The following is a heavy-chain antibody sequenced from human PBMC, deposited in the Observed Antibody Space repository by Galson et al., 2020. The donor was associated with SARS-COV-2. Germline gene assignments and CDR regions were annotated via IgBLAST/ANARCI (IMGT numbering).Heavy chain of an antibody. CDR2: INPSGGST. Sequence: ASVKVSCKASGYTFTSYYMHWVRQAPGQGLEWMGIINPSGGSTSYAQKFQGRVTMTRDTSTSTVYMELSSLRSEDTAVYYCASSTSSGPGFDYWGQGTLVTVSS. J-gene: IGHJ4*02. D-gene: IGHD2-2*01. CDR1: GYTFTSYY. CDR3: ASSTSSGPGFDY. V-gene: IGHV1-46*01.